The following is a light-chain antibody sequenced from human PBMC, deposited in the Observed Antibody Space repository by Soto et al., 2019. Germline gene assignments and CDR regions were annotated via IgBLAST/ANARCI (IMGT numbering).Light chain of an antibody. J-gene: IGKJ4*01. CDR3: MQALQTPLT. V-gene: IGKV2-28*01. CDR1: QSLLHSNGYNY. CDR2: LTS. Sequence: DIVMTQSPLSLPVTPGEPASISCRSSQSLLHSNGYNYLHWYLQKPGQSPQLLIYLTSSRASGVPDRFSGSGSGTDFTLKISRVEAEDVGVYYCMQALQTPLTFGGGTKVEIK.